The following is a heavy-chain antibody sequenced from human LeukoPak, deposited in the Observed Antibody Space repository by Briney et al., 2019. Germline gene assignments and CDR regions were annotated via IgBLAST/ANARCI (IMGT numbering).Heavy chain of an antibody. Sequence: ASVKVSCKVSGYNLTELSIYWVRQAPGKGLEWMGGFDPEDGETIYEQKFQGRVTMTEDTSTDTAYMELSSLRSEDTAVYYCATDQGEIRAFYMWGQGTTVTVSS. D-gene: IGHD3-16*01. V-gene: IGHV1-24*01. J-gene: IGHJ3*02. CDR3: ATDQGEIRAFYM. CDR2: FDPEDGET. CDR1: GYNLTELS.